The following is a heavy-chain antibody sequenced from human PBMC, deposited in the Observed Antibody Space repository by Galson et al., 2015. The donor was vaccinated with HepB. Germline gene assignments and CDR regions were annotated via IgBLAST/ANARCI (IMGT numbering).Heavy chain of an antibody. CDR3: VRGVFWNDVPAFDI. J-gene: IGHJ3*02. CDR2: ISAYNGNT. D-gene: IGHD1-1*01. V-gene: IGHV1-18*04. CDR1: GYTFTSYG. Sequence: SVKVSCQASGYTFTSYGMRWVRQAPGKGLEWMGWISAYNGNTYYAQKVKGRVTMTTDTSKSTVYMELRSLRSDDTAVYYCVRGVFWNDVPAFDIWGQGTMVTVSS.